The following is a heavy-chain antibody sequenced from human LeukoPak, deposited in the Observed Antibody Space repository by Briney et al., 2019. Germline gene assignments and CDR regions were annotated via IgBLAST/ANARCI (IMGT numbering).Heavy chain of an antibody. D-gene: IGHD2-2*01. CDR1: GFTFSSYS. CDR2: ISSSSSYI. CDR3: AREVIVVVPAASSDAFDI. Sequence: GGSLRLSCAASGFTFSSYSMNWVRQAPGKGLEWVSSISSSSSYIYYADSVKGRFTISRDNAKNSLYLQMNSLRAEDTAVYYCAREVIVVVPAASSDAFDIWGQGTMVTVSS. V-gene: IGHV3-21*01. J-gene: IGHJ3*02.